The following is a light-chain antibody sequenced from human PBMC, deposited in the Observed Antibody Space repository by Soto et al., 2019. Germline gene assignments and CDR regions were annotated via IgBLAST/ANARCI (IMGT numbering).Light chain of an antibody. CDR2: EVS. CDR1: SSDVGGYNY. V-gene: IGLV2-8*01. Sequence: QSALTQPPSASGSPGQSVTISCTGTSSDVGGYNYVSWYQQYPGKAPKLILYEVSMRPSGVPDRFSGSKSGNTASLTVSGLQAEDEADYYCSSYAGSHIYVVFGGGTKVTVL. CDR3: SSYAGSHIYVV. J-gene: IGLJ2*01.